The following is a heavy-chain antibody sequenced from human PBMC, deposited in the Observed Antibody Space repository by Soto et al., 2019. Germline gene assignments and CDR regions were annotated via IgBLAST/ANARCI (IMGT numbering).Heavy chain of an antibody. CDR3: GRPAAAFYYYFAMDV. Sequence: PSETLSLTCTVSGGSISGSGYYWGWVRQPPGKRLEWIGSIYYSGSTYYNPSLKSRVTMSVDTSKNHFSLKVTSLTAADTAAYYCGRPAAAFYYYFAMDVWGQGTTVTVSS. D-gene: IGHD6-25*01. CDR2: IYYSGST. CDR1: GGSISGSGYY. V-gene: IGHV4-39*02. J-gene: IGHJ6*02.